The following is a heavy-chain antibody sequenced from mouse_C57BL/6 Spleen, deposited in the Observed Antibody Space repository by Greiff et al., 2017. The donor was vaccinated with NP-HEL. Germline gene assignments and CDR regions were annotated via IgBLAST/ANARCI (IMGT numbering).Heavy chain of an antibody. CDR1: GYTFTDYY. J-gene: IGHJ2*01. CDR2: IYPGSGNT. CDR3: ARSAHYGNLDY. V-gene: IGHV1-76*01. Sequence: QVQLQQSGAELVRPGASVKLSCKASGYTFTDYYINWVKQRPGQGLEWIARIYPGSGNTYYNEKFKGKATLTAEKSSSTAYMQLSSLTSEDSAVYFCARSAHYGNLDYWGQGTTLTVSS. D-gene: IGHD2-1*01.